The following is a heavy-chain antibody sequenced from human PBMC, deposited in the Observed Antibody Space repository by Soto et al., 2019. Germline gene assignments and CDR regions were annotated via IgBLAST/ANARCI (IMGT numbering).Heavy chain of an antibody. D-gene: IGHD4-17*01. J-gene: IGHJ3*02. V-gene: IGHV4-4*02. CDR1: GGSIISSNW. Sequence: QVQLQESGPGLVKPSGTLSLTCAVSGGSIISSNWWSWVRQPPGKGLEWIGEVFHSGTNNNSPSLKIRVTISVDNSKNQFSLNLCSVTAAATAVYYCAIVGSWATTVTTGAAFDIWGQGTMVTVCS. CDR2: VFHSGTN. CDR3: AIVGSWATTVTTGAAFDI.